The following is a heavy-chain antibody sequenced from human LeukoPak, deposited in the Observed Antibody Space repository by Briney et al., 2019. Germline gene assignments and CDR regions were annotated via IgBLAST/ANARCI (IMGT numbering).Heavy chain of an antibody. J-gene: IGHJ3*02. Sequence: SETLSLTCAVSGYSISSGYYWGWIRQPPGKGLEWIGCIYHSGSTYYNPSLKSRVTISVDTSKYQFSLKLSSVTAADTAVYYCARQLVGYYDFWSGKRGAFDIWGQGTMVTVSS. V-gene: IGHV4-38-2*01. D-gene: IGHD3-3*01. CDR1: GYSISSGYY. CDR2: IYHSGST. CDR3: ARQLVGYYDFWSGKRGAFDI.